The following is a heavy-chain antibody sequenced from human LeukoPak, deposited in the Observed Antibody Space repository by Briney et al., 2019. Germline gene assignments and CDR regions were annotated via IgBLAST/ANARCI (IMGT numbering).Heavy chain of an antibody. CDR3: AREHTPYGNGCTAAY. Sequence: GGSLRLSCAASGFTFSSYGMNWVRQAPGKGLEWVSYISPSSSTIYYADSGKGRFTVSRDNAKNSLYLQMNSLRAEDTAVYYCAREHTPYGNGCTAAYWGQGTLVTVSS. V-gene: IGHV3-48*01. CDR2: ISPSSSTI. D-gene: IGHD6-19*01. CDR1: GFTFSSYG. J-gene: IGHJ4*02.